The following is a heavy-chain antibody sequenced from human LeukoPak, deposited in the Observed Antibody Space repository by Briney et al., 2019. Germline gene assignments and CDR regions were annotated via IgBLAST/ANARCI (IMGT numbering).Heavy chain of an antibody. CDR2: IHTSGST. CDR1: GGSISNYH. J-gene: IGHJ4*02. CDR3: ARRDISSGWSFDY. V-gene: IGHV4-4*07. D-gene: IGHD6-19*01. Sequence: SETLSLTCTVPGGSISNYHWSWIRQPAGNGLEWIGQIHTSGSTNYNPPLKSRVSMSIDTTEDQVSLTIRSVTAADTAFYYCARRDISSGWSFDYWGQGTLVTVSS.